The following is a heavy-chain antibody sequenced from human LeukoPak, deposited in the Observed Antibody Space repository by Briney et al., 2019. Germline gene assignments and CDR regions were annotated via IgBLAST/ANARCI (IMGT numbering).Heavy chain of an antibody. V-gene: IGHV3-30-3*01. D-gene: IGHD3-22*01. CDR3: ARNYDSSGYYGFDY. CDR2: ISYDGSNK. CDR1: GFTFSSYA. J-gene: IGHJ4*02. Sequence: GGSLRLSCAASGFTFSSYAMHWVRQAPGKGLEWVAVISYDGSNKYYADSVKGRFTISRDNSKNTLYLQMNSLRAEDTAVYYRARNYDSSGYYGFDYWGQGTLVTVSS.